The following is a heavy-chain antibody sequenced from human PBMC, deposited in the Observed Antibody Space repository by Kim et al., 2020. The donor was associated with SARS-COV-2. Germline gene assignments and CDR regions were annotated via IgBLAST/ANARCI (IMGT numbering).Heavy chain of an antibody. D-gene: IGHD1-26*01. CDR2: ISGSGSST. V-gene: IGHV3-23*01. CDR1: GFTFSSYA. CDR3: AKAISGSSYSGSYSFDY. J-gene: IGHJ4*02. Sequence: GGSLRLSCAASGFTFSSYAMSWVRQAPGKGLEWVSGISGSGSSTYHADSVKGRFTISRDNSKNTLYLQMSSLRAEDTALYYCAKAISGSSYSGSYSFDYWGQGTLVTVSS.